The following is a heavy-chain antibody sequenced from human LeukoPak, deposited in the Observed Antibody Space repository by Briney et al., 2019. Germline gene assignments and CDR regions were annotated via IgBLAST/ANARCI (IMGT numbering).Heavy chain of an antibody. V-gene: IGHV1-18*01. CDR1: GYTFTSYG. D-gene: IGHD2-2*01. CDR2: ISAYNGNT. CDR3: ARSRHYRYCSSTSCYLLDY. J-gene: IGHJ4*02. Sequence: ASVKVSCKASGYTFTSYGISWVRQAPGQGLEWMGWISAYNGNTNYAQKLQGRVTITADESTSTAYMELSSLRSEDTAVYYCARSRHYRYCSSTSCYLLDYWGQGTLVTVSS.